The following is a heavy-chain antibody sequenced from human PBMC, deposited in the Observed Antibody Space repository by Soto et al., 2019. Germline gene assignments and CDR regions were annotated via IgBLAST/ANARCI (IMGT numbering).Heavy chain of an antibody. CDR3: ARGARKSKDKYYYYYYYMDV. V-gene: IGHV3-66*01. CDR1: GFTVSSNY. CDR2: IYSGGST. Sequence: GGSLRLSCAASGFTVSSNYMSWVRQAPGKGLEWVSVIYSGGSTYYADSVKGRFTISRDNSKNTLYLQMNSLRAEDTAVYYCARGARKSKDKYYYYYYYMDVWGKGTTVTVSS. D-gene: IGHD5-12*01. J-gene: IGHJ6*03.